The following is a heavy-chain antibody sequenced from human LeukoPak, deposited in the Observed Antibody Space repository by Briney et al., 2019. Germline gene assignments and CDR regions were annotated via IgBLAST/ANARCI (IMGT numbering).Heavy chain of an antibody. V-gene: IGHV1-46*01. CDR1: GYTFTYHY. CDR2: INPSNGDT. Sequence: ASVKVSCTASGYTFTYHYIHLVRQAPGQGLEWMGIINPSNGDTNYAQRFQGRVTMTSDTSTSTVYMELSSLDSEDTAVYYCAAELEMATDAFDIWGQGTMVTVSS. J-gene: IGHJ3*02. D-gene: IGHD5-24*01. CDR3: AAELEMATDAFDI.